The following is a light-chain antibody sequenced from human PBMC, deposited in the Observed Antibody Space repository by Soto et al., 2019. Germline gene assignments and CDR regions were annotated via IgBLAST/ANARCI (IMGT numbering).Light chain of an antibody. J-gene: IGKJ4*01. V-gene: IGKV3-15*01. Sequence: EIVLTQSPDTLSVSPGERVTLSCRASQSVSSNLAWYQQKPVQPPRLLIYSASTRSTGIPARFSGSGSGTEFTLIISSLQSEDFAVYYCQQHSNWPPLTFGGGTKVEIK. CDR2: SAS. CDR3: QQHSNWPPLT. CDR1: QSVSSN.